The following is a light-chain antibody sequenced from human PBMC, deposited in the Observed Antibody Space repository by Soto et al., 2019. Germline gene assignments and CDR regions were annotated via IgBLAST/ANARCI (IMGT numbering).Light chain of an antibody. CDR1: QSVSSD. CDR3: QQYNNWPPQT. V-gene: IGKV3D-15*01. J-gene: IGKJ1*01. CDR2: GAY. Sequence: EIVMTQSPAPLSVSPGEKATLSCMASQSVSSDLAWYQQKPGQAPKLLIYGAYTRATGIPARLSGSGSGTEFTLPISRLQSEDFAVYCCQQYNNWPPQTFGRGPKVEIK.